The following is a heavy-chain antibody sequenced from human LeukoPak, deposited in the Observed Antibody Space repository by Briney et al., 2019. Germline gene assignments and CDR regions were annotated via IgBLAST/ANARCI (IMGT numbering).Heavy chain of an antibody. CDR3: ARDVGYCSSTSCYRAGGY. CDR1: GRSISSNY. Sequence: SETLSLTCTVAGRSISSNYWSWIRHPPGKGREWIGYIYYSGSTNDNPSLKSRVTISVDTSKNQFSLKLSSVSAADTAVYYCARDVGYCSSTSCYRAGGYWGQGTLVTVSS. J-gene: IGHJ4*02. V-gene: IGHV4-59*01. CDR2: IYYSGST. D-gene: IGHD2-2*01.